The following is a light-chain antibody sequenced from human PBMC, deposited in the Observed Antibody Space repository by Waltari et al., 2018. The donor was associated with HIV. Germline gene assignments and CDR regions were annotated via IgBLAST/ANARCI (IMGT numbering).Light chain of an antibody. J-gene: IGLJ3*02. CDR1: SGSVAANF. CDR3: QSYDSDSLV. Sequence: NFMLTQPHSVSASPGETVTISCTPSSGSVAANFVPWFQQRPGSSPTTVIYEDNERPSGVPDRFSGSIDSSSSSASFTAFLTISGLKTEDEAVYYCQSYDSDSLVFGGGTRLTVL. CDR2: EDN. V-gene: IGLV6-57*01.